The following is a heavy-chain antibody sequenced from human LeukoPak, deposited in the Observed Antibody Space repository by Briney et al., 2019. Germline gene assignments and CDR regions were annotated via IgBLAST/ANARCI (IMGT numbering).Heavy chain of an antibody. J-gene: IGHJ4*02. CDR2: IYSGGST. V-gene: IGHV3-53*01. CDR1: GFTVSSNY. D-gene: IGHD4-17*01. CDR3: ARAPPAVTPRNYFDY. Sequence: GGSLRLSCAASGFTVSSNYMSWVRQAPGKGLEWVSVIYSGGSTYYADSVKGRFTISRDNSKNTLYLQMNSLRAEDTAVYYCARAPPAVTPRNYFDYWGQGTLVTVSS.